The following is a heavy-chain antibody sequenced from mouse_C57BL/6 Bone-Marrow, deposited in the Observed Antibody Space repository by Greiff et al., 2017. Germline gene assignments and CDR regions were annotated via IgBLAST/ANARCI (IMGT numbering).Heavy chain of an antibody. CDR3: ARPYYSNYWYFYV. Sequence: QVQLQQPGAELVQPGASVKMSCKASGYTFTSYWITWVKQRPGQGLEWIGDIYPGSGSTKYNEKFKSKATLTVDTSYSTAYMQLSSLTSEDSAVYYCARPYYSNYWYFYVWGTGTTVTVSS. D-gene: IGHD2-5*01. J-gene: IGHJ1*03. V-gene: IGHV1-55*01. CDR1: GYTFTSYW. CDR2: IYPGSGST.